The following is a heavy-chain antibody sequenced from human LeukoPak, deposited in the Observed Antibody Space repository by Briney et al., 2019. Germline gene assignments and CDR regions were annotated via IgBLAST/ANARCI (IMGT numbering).Heavy chain of an antibody. Sequence: SVKVSCKASGGTYSSYAISWVRQAPGQGLEWMGGIIPIFGTANYAQKFQGRVTITTDESTSTAYMELSSLRSEDTAVYYCARWERHSSSLWYYFDYWGQGTLVTVSS. CDR3: ARWERHSSSLWYYFDY. D-gene: IGHD6-6*01. V-gene: IGHV1-69*05. J-gene: IGHJ4*02. CDR1: GGTYSSYA. CDR2: IIPIFGTA.